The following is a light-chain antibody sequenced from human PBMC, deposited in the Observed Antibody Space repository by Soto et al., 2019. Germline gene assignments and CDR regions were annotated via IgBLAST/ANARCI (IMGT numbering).Light chain of an antibody. Sequence: QSVLTQPPSVSGAPGQRVTISCTGSSSNIGAGYDVHWYQQLPGTAPKLLIYANTNRPSGVPDRFSGSKSGTSASLAITGLQAEDEADHYCQSYDSSVVFGGGTKLTVL. CDR3: QSYDSSVV. J-gene: IGLJ2*01. CDR1: SSNIGAGYD. CDR2: ANT. V-gene: IGLV1-40*01.